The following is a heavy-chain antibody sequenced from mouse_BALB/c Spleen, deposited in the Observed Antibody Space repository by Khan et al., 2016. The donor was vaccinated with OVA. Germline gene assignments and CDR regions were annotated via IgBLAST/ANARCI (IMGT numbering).Heavy chain of an antibody. CDR2: LRRKINIYAP. J-gene: IGHJ3*01. CDR3: VSRTTFAY. CDR1: GFTFNTYA. Sequence: EVQLVESGGGLVQPKGSLKLSCAASGFTFNTYAMNWVRQAPGKGLEWVARLRRKINIYAPYYADSLKDRFPISRDDAQSMLNLQMNNLKTADRAMYYCVSRTTFAYWGQGTLVTVSA. V-gene: IGHV10-1*02.